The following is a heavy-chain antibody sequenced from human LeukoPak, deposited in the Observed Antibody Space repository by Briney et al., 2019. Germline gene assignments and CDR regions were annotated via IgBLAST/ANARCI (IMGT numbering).Heavy chain of an antibody. V-gene: IGHV4-61*08. J-gene: IGHJ4*02. Sequence: SETLSLTCSVSGASVGSAGYYWSWIRQPPGGGLEWIGNVYYISNTNYNPSLKSRVTMSVNPSTNQFSLKLSSVTAADTAMYYCARTQSQSGSYRYYFGYWGQGTLVTVSS. CDR3: ARTQSQSGSYRYYFGY. CDR1: GASVGSAGYY. D-gene: IGHD1-26*01. CDR2: VYYISNT.